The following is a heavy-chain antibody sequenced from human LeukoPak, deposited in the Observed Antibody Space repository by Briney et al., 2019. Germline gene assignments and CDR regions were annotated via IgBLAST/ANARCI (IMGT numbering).Heavy chain of an antibody. Sequence: GGSLRLSCAASGFTFSSYGMHWVRQAPGKGLEWVSAISGSGGSTYYADSVKGRFTISRDNSKNTLYLQMNSLRAEDTAVYYCAKVDYYDSSGRDAFDIWGQGTMVIVSS. D-gene: IGHD3-22*01. CDR2: ISGSGGST. CDR3: AKVDYYDSSGRDAFDI. V-gene: IGHV3-23*01. CDR1: GFTFSSYG. J-gene: IGHJ3*02.